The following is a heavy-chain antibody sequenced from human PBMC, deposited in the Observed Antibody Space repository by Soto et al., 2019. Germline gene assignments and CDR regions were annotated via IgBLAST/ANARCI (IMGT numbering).Heavy chain of an antibody. J-gene: IGHJ1*01. D-gene: IGHD6-13*01. CDR2: INWNSGSI. Sequence: PWGSLRLSCAASGFAFDDYAIHLFRQFPLKGLEWVSGINWNSGSIGYADSVKGRFAISRDNAKNSLHLQMNSLRAEDTAFYYCVKDESINWYSGHFRHWGQGTLVTVSS. V-gene: IGHV3-9*01. CDR1: GFAFDDYA. CDR3: VKDESINWYSGHFRH.